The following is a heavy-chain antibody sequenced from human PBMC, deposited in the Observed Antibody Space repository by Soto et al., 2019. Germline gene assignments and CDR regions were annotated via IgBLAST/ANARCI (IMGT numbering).Heavy chain of an antibody. CDR3: ARQSRYFDWSYFDY. CDR2: IYYSGST. Sequence: SETLSLTCTVSGGSISSSSYYWGWIRQPPGKGLEWIGSIYYSGSTYYNPSLKSRVTISVDTSKNQFSLKLSSVTAADTAVYYCARQSRYFDWSYFDYWGQGTLVTVSS. J-gene: IGHJ4*02. D-gene: IGHD3-9*01. CDR1: GGSISSSSYY. V-gene: IGHV4-39*01.